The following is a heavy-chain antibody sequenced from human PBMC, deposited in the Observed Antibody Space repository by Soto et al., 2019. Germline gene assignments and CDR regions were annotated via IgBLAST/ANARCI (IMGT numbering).Heavy chain of an antibody. D-gene: IGHD6-19*01. CDR3: ARNWFSVAGRFHFDY. V-gene: IGHV4-59*01. CDR2: VDYSANS. Sequence: PSETLSLTCTVSGGTINTYYWSWIRQPPATGLEWIGYVDYSANSASSPSPNSQVTISIDTSKKQVSLKVNSVTAGDTAGYYCARNWFSVAGRFHFDYWGQGIPVTVSS. J-gene: IGHJ4*02. CDR1: GGTINTYY.